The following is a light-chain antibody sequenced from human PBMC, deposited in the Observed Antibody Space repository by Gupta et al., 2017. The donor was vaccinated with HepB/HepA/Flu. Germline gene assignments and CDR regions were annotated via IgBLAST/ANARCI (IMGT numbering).Light chain of an antibody. J-gene: IGKJ4*01. CDR2: AAS. CDR3: QQSYSTPLT. V-gene: IGKV1-39*01. Sequence: DIPMTPSPSSLSASVGDSVTITCRASQSISSYLNWYQQKPGKAPELLIYAASSLQSGVPSRFSGSGSGTDFTLTISSLQPEDFATYYCQQSYSTPLTFGGGTKVEIK. CDR1: QSISSY.